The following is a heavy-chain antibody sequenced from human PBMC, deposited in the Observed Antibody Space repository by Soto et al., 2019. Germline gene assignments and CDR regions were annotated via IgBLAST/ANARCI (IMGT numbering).Heavy chain of an antibody. J-gene: IGHJ3*02. CDR1: GGSISSYY. CDR2: IYYSGST. CDR3: AREMGMLPHGHAFEI. Sequence: SETLSLTCTVSGGSISSYYWSWIRQPPGKGLEWIGYIYYSGSTNYNPSLKSRVTISVDTSKNQFSLKLSSVTAADTAVYYCAREMGMLPHGHAFEIWGQGTMVTGSS. D-gene: IGHD3-10*02. V-gene: IGHV4-59*01.